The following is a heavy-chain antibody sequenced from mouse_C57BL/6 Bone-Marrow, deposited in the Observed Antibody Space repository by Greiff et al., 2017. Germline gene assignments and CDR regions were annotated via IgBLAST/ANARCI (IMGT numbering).Heavy chain of an antibody. V-gene: IGHV1-69*01. CDR3: ARRELRRTPYYAMDY. CDR2: IDPSDSYT. D-gene: IGHD3-2*02. J-gene: IGHJ4*01. Sequence: QVQLQQSGAELVMPGASVKLSCKASGYTFTSYWMHWVKQRPGQGLEWIGEIDPSDSYTNYNQKFKGKSTLTVDKSSSTAYMQLSSLTSEDSAIYYCARRELRRTPYYAMDYWGQGTSVTVSS. CDR1: GYTFTSYW.